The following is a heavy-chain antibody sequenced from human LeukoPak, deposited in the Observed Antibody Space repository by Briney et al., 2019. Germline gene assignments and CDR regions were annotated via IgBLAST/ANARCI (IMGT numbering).Heavy chain of an antibody. V-gene: IGHV3-23*01. CDR1: GFTFNTYA. Sequence: PGGSLRLSCAASGFTFNTYAMSWVRQAPGKGLEWVSTIYTTHFTYHADSVKGRFTVSRDDSKNTLYLQMNSLRAEDTALYYYAKDYLKGNGIYDAFDVWGQGTMVTVSS. CDR2: IYTTHFT. D-gene: IGHD1-26*01. CDR3: AKDYLKGNGIYDAFDV. J-gene: IGHJ3*01.